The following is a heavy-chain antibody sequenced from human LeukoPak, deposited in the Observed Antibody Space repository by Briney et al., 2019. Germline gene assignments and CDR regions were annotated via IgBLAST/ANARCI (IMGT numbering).Heavy chain of an antibody. D-gene: IGHD2-15*01. CDR2: ISGSGGST. Sequence: PGGSLRLSCAASGFTFSSYAMSWVRQAPGKGLEWVSAISGSGGSTYYADSVKGRFTFSRDNSKNTLYLQMNSLRAEDTAVYYCAKDQNYGSGGYFDYWGQGTLVTVSS. J-gene: IGHJ4*02. CDR3: AKDQNYGSGGYFDY. V-gene: IGHV3-23*01. CDR1: GFTFSSYA.